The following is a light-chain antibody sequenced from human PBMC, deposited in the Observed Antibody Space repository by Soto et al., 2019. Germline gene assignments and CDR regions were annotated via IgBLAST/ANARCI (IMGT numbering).Light chain of an antibody. Sequence: IPMTQSPSSLSASVGDRVTITCRASQGIRNDLDWFQQKPGKAPKLLIYAASNLQSGVPARFSGSGSGTEFTLIISGLQPEDFATYYCHQYDSYPYTFGQGTKLEI. V-gene: IGKV1-17*01. J-gene: IGKJ2*01. CDR2: AAS. CDR1: QGIRND. CDR3: HQYDSYPYT.